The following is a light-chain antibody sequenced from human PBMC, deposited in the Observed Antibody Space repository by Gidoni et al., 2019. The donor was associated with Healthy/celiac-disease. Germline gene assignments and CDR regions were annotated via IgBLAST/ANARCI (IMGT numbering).Light chain of an antibody. CDR2: AAS. CDR1: QGISSY. CDR3: QQNYSYPQT. V-gene: IGKV1-8*01. Sequence: AIRMTQSPSSFSASTGDRVTITCRASQGISSYLDWYQQKPGKAPKLLIYAASTLQSGVPSRFSGSGSGTDFTLNINCLQSEDFATYYCQQNYSYPQTFGQGTKLEIK. J-gene: IGKJ2*01.